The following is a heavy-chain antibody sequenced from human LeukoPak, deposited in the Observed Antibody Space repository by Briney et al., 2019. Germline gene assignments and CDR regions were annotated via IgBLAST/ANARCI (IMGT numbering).Heavy chain of an antibody. Sequence: SETLSLTCTVSGGSISSYYWSWIRQPPGKGLEWIGYIYYSGSTNYNPSLKSRVTISVDTSKNQFSLKLSSVTAADTAVYFCASVGYCSTTSCPFDPWGQGTLVTVSS. D-gene: IGHD2-2*01. V-gene: IGHV4-59*01. CDR3: ASVGYCSTTSCPFDP. CDR2: IYYSGST. J-gene: IGHJ5*02. CDR1: GGSISSYY.